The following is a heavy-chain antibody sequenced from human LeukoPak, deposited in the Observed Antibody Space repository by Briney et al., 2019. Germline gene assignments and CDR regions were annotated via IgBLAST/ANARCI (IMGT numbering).Heavy chain of an antibody. V-gene: IGHV3-74*01. CDR2: INSDGRSI. CDR1: GFAFSTYW. J-gene: IGHJ4*02. Sequence: PGGSLTLSCAASGFAFSTYWMHWVRHAPGRGLVWVSRINSDGRSISYADSVKGRFTISRDNAKNTLYLQMNSLRAEDTAFYYCASVGEVVPAGIDYWGQGTLVTVSS. CDR3: ASVGEVVPAGIDY. D-gene: IGHD2-2*01.